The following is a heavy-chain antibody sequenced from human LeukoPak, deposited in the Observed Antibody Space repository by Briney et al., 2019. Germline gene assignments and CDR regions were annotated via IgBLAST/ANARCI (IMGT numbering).Heavy chain of an antibody. CDR2: ISSSGSTT. V-gene: IGHV3-48*03. CDR3: ARGNCSGGSCYFDY. J-gene: IGHJ4*02. CDR1: GFTFSNYE. Sequence: PGGSLRLSCAASGFTFSNYEMNWVRQAPGKGLEWVSYISSSGSTTYYADSVKGRFTISRDNAKNSLYLQMNSLRAEDTAVYYCARGNCSGGSCYFDYWGQGTLVTVSS. D-gene: IGHD2-15*01.